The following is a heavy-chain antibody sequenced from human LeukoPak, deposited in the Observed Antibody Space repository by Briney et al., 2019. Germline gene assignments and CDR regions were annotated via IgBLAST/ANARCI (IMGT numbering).Heavy chain of an antibody. CDR1: GFTFSSYG. D-gene: IGHD5-18*01. Sequence: PGRSLRLSCAASGFTFSSYGMHWVRQAPGKGLEWVAVIWYDGSNKYYADSVKGRFTISRDNSKNTLYLQMNRLRAEDTAVYYCARGKAMVIFDYWGQGTLVTVSS. CDR3: ARGKAMVIFDY. CDR2: IWYDGSNK. V-gene: IGHV3-33*01. J-gene: IGHJ4*02.